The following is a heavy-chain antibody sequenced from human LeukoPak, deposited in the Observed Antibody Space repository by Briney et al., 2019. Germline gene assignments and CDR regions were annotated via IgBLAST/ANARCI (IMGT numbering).Heavy chain of an antibody. J-gene: IGHJ3*01. CDR3: ARGGDIVGATRSAFDF. D-gene: IGHD1-26*01. CDR2: LSSGGTT. V-gene: IGHV3-53*01. CDR1: GFTVSSNY. Sequence: PGGSLRLSCAASGFTVSSNYMSWVGQGPGNGLEGVSVLSSGGTTYYADSVKGRFTISRDTSKNTLYLQMNSLRAEDTAIYYCARGGDIVGATRSAFDFWGQGTMVTVSS.